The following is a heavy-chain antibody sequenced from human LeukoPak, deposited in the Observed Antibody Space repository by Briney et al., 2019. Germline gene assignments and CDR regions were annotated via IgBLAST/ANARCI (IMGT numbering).Heavy chain of an antibody. CDR1: GGSFCGYY. CDR3: ARGGRGWLQFNRPGYFDY. Sequence: PSGTLTLTCDAYGGSFCGYYWHWIRQAPGKGLVWISEINHCGSTNYNPSLKSRVTISVDTSQNQFSLKLSSVTAADTAVYYCARGGRGWLQFNRPGYFDYWGQGTLVTVSS. J-gene: IGHJ4*02. D-gene: IGHD5-24*01. CDR2: INHCGST. V-gene: IGHV4-34*01.